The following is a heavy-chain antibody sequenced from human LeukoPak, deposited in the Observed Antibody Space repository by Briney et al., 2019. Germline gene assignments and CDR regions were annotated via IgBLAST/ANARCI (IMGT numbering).Heavy chain of an antibody. V-gene: IGHV1-69*05. Sequence: SVKVSCKASGGTFSSYAISWVRQAPGQGLEWMGGIIPIFGTANYAQKFQGRVTITTDEFSSTAYMELSNLRSEDTAVYYCASSGDYYYYYMDVWGKGTTVTVSS. CDR2: IIPIFGTA. CDR1: GGTFSSYA. J-gene: IGHJ6*03. CDR3: ASSGDYYYYYMDV.